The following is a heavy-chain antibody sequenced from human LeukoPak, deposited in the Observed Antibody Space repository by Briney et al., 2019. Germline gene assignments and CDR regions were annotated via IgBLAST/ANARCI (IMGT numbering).Heavy chain of an antibody. Sequence: PGGSLRLSCAASGFTVNNNHMSWVRQAPGKGLEWVPLIQSGGSTHYADSVKGRFTISRDNSKNTLYLQMNSLRAEDTAVYYCARDRGDSSGWPIIDYWGQGTLVTVSS. V-gene: IGHV3-66*01. J-gene: IGHJ4*02. CDR3: ARDRGDSSGWPIIDY. CDR2: IQSGGST. CDR1: GFTVNNNH. D-gene: IGHD6-19*01.